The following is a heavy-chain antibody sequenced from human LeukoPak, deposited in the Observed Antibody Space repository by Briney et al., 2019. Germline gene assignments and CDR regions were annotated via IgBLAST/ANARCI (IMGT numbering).Heavy chain of an antibody. CDR1: GYSISSGYY. J-gene: IGHJ5*02. CDR2: ISHSGST. Sequence: PSETLSLTCTVSGYSISSGYYWGWIRQPPGKGLEWIGSISHSGSTYYNPSLKSRVTISVDTSKNQFSLKLSSVTAADTAVYYCARASGSYDFVFDPWGQGTLVTVSS. V-gene: IGHV4-38-2*02. CDR3: ARASGSYDFVFDP. D-gene: IGHD1-26*01.